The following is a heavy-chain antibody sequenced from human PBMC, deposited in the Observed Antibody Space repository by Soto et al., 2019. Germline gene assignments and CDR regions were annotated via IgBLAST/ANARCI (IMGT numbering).Heavy chain of an antibody. D-gene: IGHD3-10*01. V-gene: IGHV4-31*03. Sequence: QVQLQESGPGLVKPSQTLSLTCTVSGGSISSGGYYWSWIRQHPGKGLEWIGYMYYSGNTYYNPSLKRRVTIAVHTSKNQFSLKLSSVTAADTAVYYCARGGASMVRGVSNWFDPWGQGTLVTVSS. CDR1: GGSISSGGYY. CDR3: ARGGASMVRGVSNWFDP. J-gene: IGHJ5*02. CDR2: MYYSGNT.